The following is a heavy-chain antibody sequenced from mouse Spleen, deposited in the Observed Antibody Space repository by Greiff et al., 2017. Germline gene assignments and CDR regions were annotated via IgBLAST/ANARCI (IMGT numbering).Heavy chain of an antibody. Sequence: VQLKESGPELVKPGASVKISCKASGYSFTSYYIHWVKQRPGQGLEWIGWIYPGSGNTKYNEKFKGKATLTADTSSSTAYMQLSSLTSEDSAVYYCARGYDYDRAMDYWGQGTSVTVSS. CDR3: ARGYDYDRAMDY. J-gene: IGHJ4*01. CDR2: IYPGSGNT. D-gene: IGHD2-4*01. CDR1: GYSFTSYY. V-gene: IGHV1-66*01.